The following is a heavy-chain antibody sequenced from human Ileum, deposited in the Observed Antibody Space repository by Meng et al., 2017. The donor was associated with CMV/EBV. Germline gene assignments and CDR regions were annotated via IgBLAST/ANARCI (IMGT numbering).Heavy chain of an antibody. V-gene: IGHV4-30-4*08. J-gene: IGHJ4*02. CDR1: GGSISSGDYY. D-gene: IGHD3-3*01. CDR2: IYYSGST. CDR3: ASRRFLEWLPTFDY. Sequence: SGGSISSGDYYWSWIRQPPGKGLEWIGYIYYSGSTYYNPSLKSRVTISVDTSKNQFSLKLSSVTAADTAVYYCASRRFLEWLPTFDYWGQGTLVTVSS.